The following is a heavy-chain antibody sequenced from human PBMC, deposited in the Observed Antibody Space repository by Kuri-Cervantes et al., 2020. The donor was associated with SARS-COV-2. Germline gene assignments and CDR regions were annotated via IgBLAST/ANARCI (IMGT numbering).Heavy chain of an antibody. CDR3: ARTRFLEWSYIQH. Sequence: ESLKISCTVSGGSVSSGSYYWSWIRQPPGKGLEWIGYICYSGSTNYNPSLKSRVTISVDTSKNQFSLKLSSVTAADTAVYYCARTRFLEWSYIQHWGQGTLVTVSS. D-gene: IGHD3-3*01. CDR1: GGSVSSGSYY. J-gene: IGHJ1*01. CDR2: ICYSGST. V-gene: IGHV4-61*01.